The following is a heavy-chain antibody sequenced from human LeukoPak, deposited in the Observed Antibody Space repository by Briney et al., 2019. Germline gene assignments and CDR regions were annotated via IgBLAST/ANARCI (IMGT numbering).Heavy chain of an antibody. CDR2: ISGSGGST. D-gene: IGHD1-26*01. Sequence: GGSLRLSCAASGFTFSSYGMSWVRQAPGKGLEWVSAISGSGGSTYYADSVKGRFTISRDNFKNTRYLQMNSLRAEDTAVYYCARASFSELVSGGSYYWGIWGQGTLVTVSS. CDR3: ARASFSELVSGGSYYWGI. V-gene: IGHV3-23*01. CDR1: GFTFSSYG. J-gene: IGHJ4*02.